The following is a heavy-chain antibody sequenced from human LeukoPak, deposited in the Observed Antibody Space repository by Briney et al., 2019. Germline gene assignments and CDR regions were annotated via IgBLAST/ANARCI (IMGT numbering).Heavy chain of an antibody. D-gene: IGHD2-15*01. CDR3: AGGVVARPWD. CDR2: IYTSGST. Sequence: SQTLSLTCTVSGGSISSGSYYWSWIRQPAGKGLEWIGRIYTSGSTNYNPSLKSRVTISVDTSKNQFSLKLSSVTAADTPVYYCAGGVVARPWDWGQGTVVTVSS. V-gene: IGHV4-61*02. CDR1: GGSISSGSYY. J-gene: IGHJ4*02.